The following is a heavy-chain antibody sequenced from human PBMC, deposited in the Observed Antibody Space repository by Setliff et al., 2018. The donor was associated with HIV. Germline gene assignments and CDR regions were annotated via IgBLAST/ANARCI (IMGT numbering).Heavy chain of an antibody. CDR2: VIPSFATA. CDR1: GGTFKNLA. Sequence: SVKISCKASGGTFKNLAISWVRQAPGQGLEWMGGVIPSFATANYAQKFQGRITITADELTSTVYMDLNSLKSEDSAVYYCANPHDGGAFDVWGQGTAVTVSS. CDR3: ANPHDGGAFDV. V-gene: IGHV1-69*13. D-gene: IGHD1-1*01. J-gene: IGHJ3*01.